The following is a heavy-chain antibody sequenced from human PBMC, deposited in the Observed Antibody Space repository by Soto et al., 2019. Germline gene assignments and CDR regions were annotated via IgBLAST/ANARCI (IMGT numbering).Heavy chain of an antibody. D-gene: IGHD5-12*01. CDR3: ARVIDIVATGGNAFDI. CDR1: GGSXXXXXXX. V-gene: IGHV4-30-4*08. Sequence: QVQLQESGPGLVKPSQTLSLTCTVSGGSXXXXXXXXXXXXXXXGKGLEWIGYIYYSGSTYYNPSLKXXVXXXXXXXXXXXXXXXXXXXXXXTAVYYCARVIDIVATGGNAFDIWGQGTMVTVSS. CDR2: IYYSGST. J-gene: IGHJ3*02.